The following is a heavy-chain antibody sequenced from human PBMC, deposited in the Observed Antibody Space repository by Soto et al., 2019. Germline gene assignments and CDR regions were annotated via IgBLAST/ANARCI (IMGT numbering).Heavy chain of an antibody. D-gene: IGHD1-26*01. CDR2: ISYDGSNK. CDR1: GFTFSSYA. J-gene: IGHJ4*02. CDR3: ARAVGATKFDY. V-gene: IGHV3-30-3*01. Sequence: QVQLVESGGGVVQPGRSLRLSCAASGFTFSSYAMHWVRQAPGKGLERVAVISYDGSNKYYADSVKGRFTISRDNSKNTLYLQMNSLRAEDTAVYYCARAVGATKFDYWGQGTLVTVSS.